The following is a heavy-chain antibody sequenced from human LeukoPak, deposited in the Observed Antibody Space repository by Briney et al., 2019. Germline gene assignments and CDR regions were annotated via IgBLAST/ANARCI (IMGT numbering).Heavy chain of an antibody. CDR1: GVATRSDT. CDR3: AVIRQRGYCSSTSCYEKGAFDI. J-gene: IGHJ3*02. Sequence: PSETLSLTCTVSGVATRSDTWGWISQPAGKGLEWIGRIYTSGSTNYNPSLKSRVTISVDKSKNQFSLKLSSVTAADTAVYYFAVIRQRGYCSSTSCYEKGAFDIWGKGTMVTVSS. V-gene: IGHV4-4*07. CDR2: IYTSGST. D-gene: IGHD2-2*01.